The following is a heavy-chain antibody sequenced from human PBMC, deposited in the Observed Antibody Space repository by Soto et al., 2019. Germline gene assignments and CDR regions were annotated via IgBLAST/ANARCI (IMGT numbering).Heavy chain of an antibody. Sequence: QLQLQESGPGLVKPSETLSLTCTVSGGSISSSSYYWGWIRQPPGKGLEWIGSIYYSGSTYYNPSLKSRVTISVDTSKNQFSLKLSPVTAADTAVYYCASPVLRYFDLRRGYFDLWGRGTLVTVSS. V-gene: IGHV4-39*01. D-gene: IGHD3-9*01. CDR2: IYYSGST. CDR3: ASPVLRYFDLRRGYFDL. CDR1: GGSISSSSYY. J-gene: IGHJ2*01.